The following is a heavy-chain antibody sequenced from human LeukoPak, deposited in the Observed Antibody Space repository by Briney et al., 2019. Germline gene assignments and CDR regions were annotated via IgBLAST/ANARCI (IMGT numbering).Heavy chain of an antibody. CDR1: GFTFSSYS. CDR2: ISSSSSYI. CDR3: AKDPATVVTRGPDY. J-gene: IGHJ4*02. Sequence: PGGSPRLSCAASGFTFSSYSMNWVRQAPGKGLEWVSSISSSSSYIYYADSVKGRFTISRDNSKNTLYLQMNSLRAEDTAVYYCAKDPATVVTRGPDYWGQGTLVTVSS. V-gene: IGHV3-21*01. D-gene: IGHD4-23*01.